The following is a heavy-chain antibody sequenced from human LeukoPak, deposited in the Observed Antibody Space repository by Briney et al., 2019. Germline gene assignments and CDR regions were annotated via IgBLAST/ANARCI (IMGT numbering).Heavy chain of an antibody. CDR3: ARHSATAGSSFDY. J-gene: IGHJ4*02. CDR1: GGSISSYY. Sequence: SETLSLTCSVSGGSISSYYWSWIRQPPGKGLEWIGYIYNSGSTNYKSPLRSRVTMSGDTSKNQLSLNVSSVTAADTAVYYCARHSATAGSSFDYWGQGTLVTVSS. CDR2: IYNSGST. V-gene: IGHV4-59*08. D-gene: IGHD6-13*01.